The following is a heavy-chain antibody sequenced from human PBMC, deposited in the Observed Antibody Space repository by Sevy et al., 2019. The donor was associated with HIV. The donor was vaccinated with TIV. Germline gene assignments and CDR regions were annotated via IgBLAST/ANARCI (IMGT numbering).Heavy chain of an antibody. D-gene: IGHD3-10*02. V-gene: IGHV4-39*01. CDR2: IYYTGTT. CDR3: ARPMSERTYAMDV. J-gene: IGHJ6*02. CDR1: GGSISSSSYY. Sequence: SETLALTCTVSGGSISSSSYYWAWVRQPPGKGLEWVGNIYYTGTTSSNSSLKSRVTISVDRSQNLFSLQLTSVTAAATALYFCARPMSERTYAMDVWGQGITVTVSS.